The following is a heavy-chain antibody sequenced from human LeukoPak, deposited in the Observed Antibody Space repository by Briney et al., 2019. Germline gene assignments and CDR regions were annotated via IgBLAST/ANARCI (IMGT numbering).Heavy chain of an antibody. CDR1: GGSMTSYY. D-gene: IGHD6-6*01. V-gene: IGHV4-59*08. CDR2: IYYTGST. CDR3: ARRSTLENFFDS. Sequence: SETLSLTCTVSGGSMTSYYWSWIRQPPGKGLEWIGNIYYTGSTNYNPSLKSRVTMSVDSSKSQLSLKLTSLTAADLAVYYCARRSTLENFFDSWGQGTPVTVSS. J-gene: IGHJ4*02.